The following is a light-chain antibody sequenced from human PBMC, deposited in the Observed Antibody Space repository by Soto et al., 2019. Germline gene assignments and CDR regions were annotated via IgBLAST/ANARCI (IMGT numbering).Light chain of an antibody. V-gene: IGLV2-8*01. CDR1: SSDVAAYNY. Sequence: QSALTQPPSASGSPGQSVTISCTGTSSDVAAYNYVSWFQQHPGKAPKLMIYGVTKRPSGVPDRFSGSKSGNTASLTVSGLQAEDEADYYCSSYAGSSNFVFGTGTKLTVL. J-gene: IGLJ1*01. CDR3: SSYAGSSNFV. CDR2: GVT.